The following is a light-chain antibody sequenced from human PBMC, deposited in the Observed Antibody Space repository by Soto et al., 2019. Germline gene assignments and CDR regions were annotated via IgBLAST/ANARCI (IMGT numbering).Light chain of an antibody. CDR3: QQRSKLLST. V-gene: IGKV3-11*01. J-gene: IGKJ1*01. CDR2: DAN. CDR1: QSVSPY. Sequence: ELVLTQSPATLSLSPGERATLSCRASQSVSPYLAWYQQKPGQAPRLLIFDANNRAPGVPARFSGRWFGTDFSLTISVLEPEDCALYYCQQRSKLLSTFVHGKKVEIK.